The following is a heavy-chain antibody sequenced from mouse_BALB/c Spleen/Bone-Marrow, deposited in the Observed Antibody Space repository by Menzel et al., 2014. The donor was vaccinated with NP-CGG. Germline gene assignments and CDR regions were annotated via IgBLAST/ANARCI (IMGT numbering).Heavy chain of an antibody. Sequence: EVHLVESGGGLVQPGGSMKLSCVASGFTFSNYWMNWVRQSPEKGLEWVAEIRLKSNNYATHYAESVKGRFTISRDDSKNRVYPQMSTFKAVNTVIYYSATRGRGCAIDYWGLGTSVTASS. CDR3: ATRGRGCAIDY. V-gene: IGHV6-6*02. CDR1: GFTFSNYW. CDR2: IRLKSNNYAT. J-gene: IGHJ4*01.